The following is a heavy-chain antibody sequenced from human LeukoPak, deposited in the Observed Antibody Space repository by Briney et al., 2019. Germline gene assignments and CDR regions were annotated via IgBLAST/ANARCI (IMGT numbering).Heavy chain of an antibody. CDR2: IWYDGSNK. CDR3: AREDGYCSGGNCYSYFDS. Sequence: GGSLRLSCAASGFTFSSYGMHWVRQAPGKGLEWVAVIWYDGSNKYYADSVKGRFTITRDNARNSLFLQMNSLRAEDTAVYYCAREDGYCSGGNCYSYFDSWGQGTLVIVSS. V-gene: IGHV3-33*01. D-gene: IGHD2-15*01. CDR1: GFTFSSYG. J-gene: IGHJ4*02.